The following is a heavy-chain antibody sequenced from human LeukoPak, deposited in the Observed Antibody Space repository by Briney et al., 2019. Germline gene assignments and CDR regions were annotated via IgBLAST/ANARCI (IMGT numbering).Heavy chain of an antibody. V-gene: IGHV3-23*01. CDR2: ISGSGHST. CDR1: GFTFSSYA. CDR3: ARGVVMPY. Sequence: GGSLRLSCAASGFTFSSYAMNWVRQAPGKGLEWVSAISGSGHSTHYADSVKGRFTISRDNAENSLYLQMDSLRAEDTAVYFCARGVVMPYWGRGTLVTVSS. J-gene: IGHJ4*02. D-gene: IGHD3-3*01.